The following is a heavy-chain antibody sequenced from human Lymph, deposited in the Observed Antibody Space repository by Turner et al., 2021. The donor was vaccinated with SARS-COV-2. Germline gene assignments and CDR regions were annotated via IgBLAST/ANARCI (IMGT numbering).Heavy chain of an antibody. CDR2: ISGDGGGT. CDR3: AKDPGYCSGGSCYSRTYFDF. Sequence: EVQLVESGGGVVQPGGSLRLSWAASGFTFADYAMHWVRQAPGKGLEWVSLISGDGGGTYYADSVKGRFTISRDNSKNSLSLQMNSLRAEDTALYYCAKDPGYCSGGSCYSRTYFDFWGQGTLVTVSA. J-gene: IGHJ4*02. V-gene: IGHV3-43*02. CDR1: GFTFADYA. D-gene: IGHD2-15*01.